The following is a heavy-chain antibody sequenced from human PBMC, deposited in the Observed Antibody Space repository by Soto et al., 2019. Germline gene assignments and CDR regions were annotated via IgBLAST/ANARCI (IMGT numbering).Heavy chain of an antibody. CDR1: GGSFSGYY. CDR2: IHHSGSA. CDR3: ARGGGYGSGSFPLYYYYYGMDV. J-gene: IGHJ6*02. V-gene: IGHV4-34*01. D-gene: IGHD3-10*01. Sequence: SETLSLTCAVYGGSFSGYYWSWIRQPPGKGLEWIGEIHHSGSANYNPSLKSRVTISVDTSENQFSLELSSVTAADTAVYYCARGGGYGSGSFPLYYYYYGMDVWGQGTTVTVSS.